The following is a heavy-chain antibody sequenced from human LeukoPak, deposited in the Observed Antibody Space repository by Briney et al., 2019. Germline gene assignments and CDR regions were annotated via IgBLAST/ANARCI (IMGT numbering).Heavy chain of an antibody. CDR1: GYTLTELS. D-gene: IGHD6-19*01. J-gene: IGHJ5*02. CDR2: FDPEDGET. Sequence: VASVKVSCKVSGYTLTELSMHWVRQAPGQGLEWMGGFDPEDGETIYAQKFQGRVTMTEDTSTDTAYMGLSSLRSEDTAVYYCATLAYSSVWYDVPYGNWFDPWGQGTLVTVSS. V-gene: IGHV1-24*01. CDR3: ATLAYSSVWYDVPYGNWFDP.